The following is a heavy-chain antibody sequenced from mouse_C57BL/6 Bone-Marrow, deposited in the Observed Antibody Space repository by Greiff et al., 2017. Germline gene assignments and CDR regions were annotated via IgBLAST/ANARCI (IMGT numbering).Heavy chain of an antibody. V-gene: IGHV5-9-1*02. CDR2: ISSGGDYI. J-gene: IGHJ1*03. D-gene: IGHD1-1*01. CDR1: GFTFSSYA. Sequence: EVKLMESGEGLVKPGGSLKLSCAASGFTFSSYAMSWVRQTPEKRLEWVVYISSGGDYIYYADTVKGRFTISRDNARNTLYLQMSSLKSEDTAMYYCTRITTVVATRYFDVWGTGTTVTVSS. CDR3: TRITTVVATRYFDV.